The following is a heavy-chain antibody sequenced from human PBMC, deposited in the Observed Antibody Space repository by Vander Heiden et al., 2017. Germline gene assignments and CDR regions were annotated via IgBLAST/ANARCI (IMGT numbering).Heavy chain of an antibody. Sequence: QVQLVESGGGLVKPGRSLSLSCAASGFSFSDYYMSWIRQAQVKWLERVSYISSSRSTIYYADSVKGRFTIFRDNAKNSLYLQMNSLRAEDTAVYYCARVCRSMDVWGQGTTGTVSS. V-gene: IGHV3-11*01. CDR1: GFSFSDYY. CDR2: ISSSRSTI. J-gene: IGHJ6*02. CDR3: ARVCRSMDV. D-gene: IGHD1-1*01.